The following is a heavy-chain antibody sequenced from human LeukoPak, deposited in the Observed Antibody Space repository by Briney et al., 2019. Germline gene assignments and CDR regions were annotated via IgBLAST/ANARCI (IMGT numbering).Heavy chain of an antibody. D-gene: IGHD6-13*01. CDR3: ASIAAAGTHNPRYYYYYGMDV. CDR2: INHSGST. CDR1: GGSFSGYY. Sequence: SETLSLTCAVYGGSFSGYYWSWIRQPPGKGLEWIGEINHSGSTNYNPSLKSRVTISVDKSKNQFSLKLSSMTAADTALSYCASIAAAGTHNPRYYYYYGMDVVSKGTTVTVSS. V-gene: IGHV4-34*01. J-gene: IGHJ6*04.